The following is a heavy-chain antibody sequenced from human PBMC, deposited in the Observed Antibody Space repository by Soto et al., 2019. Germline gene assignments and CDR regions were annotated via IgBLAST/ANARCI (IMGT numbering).Heavy chain of an antibody. CDR1: GFTFSNYA. CDR3: AKDQGSSWYETDS. Sequence: EVQLLESGGGLVQPGGSLRLSCAASGFTFSNYAVTWVRQAPGKGLEWVSTISGSGGSTYYADSVKGRFTISRDNSKNSLLLQMDSLRAEDTAVYYCAKDQGSSWYETDSWGQGALVTVSS. J-gene: IGHJ4*02. D-gene: IGHD6-13*01. V-gene: IGHV3-23*01. CDR2: ISGSGGST.